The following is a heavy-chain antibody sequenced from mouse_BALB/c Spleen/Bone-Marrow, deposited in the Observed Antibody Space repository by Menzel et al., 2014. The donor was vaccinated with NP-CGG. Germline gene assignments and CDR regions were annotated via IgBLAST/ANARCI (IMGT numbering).Heavy chain of an antibody. Sequence: QVQLKESGAELVKPGASVKLSCKASGYTFTGYWMHWVKQRPGQGLEWIGEINPSNGRTNYNEKFKSKATLTVDKSSSTAYMQLSSLTSEDSAVYYCAREDILYAMDYWGQGTSVTVSS. V-gene: IGHV1S81*02. J-gene: IGHJ4*01. CDR2: INPSNGRT. CDR3: AREDILYAMDY. CDR1: GYTFTGYW.